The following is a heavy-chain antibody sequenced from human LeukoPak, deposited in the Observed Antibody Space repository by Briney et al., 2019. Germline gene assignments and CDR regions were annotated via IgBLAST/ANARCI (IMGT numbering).Heavy chain of an antibody. CDR3: ARVPGPNWFDP. Sequence: SETLSLTCTVSGGSISSGSYYWSWIRQPAGKGLEWIGRIYTSGSTYYNPSLKSRVTISVDTSKNQFSLKLSSVTAADTAVYYCARVPGPNWFDPWGQGTLVTVSS. CDR1: GGSISSGSYY. V-gene: IGHV4-61*02. J-gene: IGHJ5*02. CDR2: IYTSGST.